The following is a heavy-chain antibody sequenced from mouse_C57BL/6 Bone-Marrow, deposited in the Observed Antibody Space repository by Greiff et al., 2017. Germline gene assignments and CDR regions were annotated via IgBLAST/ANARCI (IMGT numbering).Heavy chain of an antibody. Sequence: QVQLQQSGAELVRPGASVKLSCKASGYTFTDYYINWVKQRPGQGLEWIARIYPGSGNTYYNEKFKGKATLTAEKSSSTAYMQLSSLTSEDSAVYFCARSYYGSSYPYYFDYWGQGTTLTVSS. J-gene: IGHJ2*01. CDR3: ARSYYGSSYPYYFDY. CDR2: IYPGSGNT. CDR1: GYTFTDYY. V-gene: IGHV1-76*01. D-gene: IGHD1-1*01.